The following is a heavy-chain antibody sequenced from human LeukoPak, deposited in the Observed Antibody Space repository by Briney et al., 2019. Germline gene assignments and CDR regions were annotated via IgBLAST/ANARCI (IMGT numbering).Heavy chain of an antibody. Sequence: SETLSLTCDVSGGSISSGTHYWTWIRQPVGKGLEWLGRIFTSGSPTYNTSLKSRLTISIDKSKNQFSLKLSSVTAADTAVYYCARRWNYKDAFDIWGQGTMVTVSS. CDR2: IFTSGSP. D-gene: IGHD1-7*01. J-gene: IGHJ3*02. V-gene: IGHV4-61*02. CDR3: ARRWNYKDAFDI. CDR1: GGSISSGTHY.